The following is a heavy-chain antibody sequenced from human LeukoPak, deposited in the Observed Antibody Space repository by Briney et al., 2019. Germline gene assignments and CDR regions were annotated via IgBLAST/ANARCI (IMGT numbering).Heavy chain of an antibody. V-gene: IGHV4-59*12. CDR1: GGSISSYY. D-gene: IGHD3-22*01. Sequence: SETLSLTCTVSGGSISSYYWSWIRQSPGKGLDWIGYIYYSGSTKYNPSLKSRVTISVDTSKNQFSLKLSSVTAADTAVYYCAREAGSYDSSGYYSLYYSFDYWGQGTLVTVSS. CDR3: AREAGSYDSSGYYSLYYSFDY. J-gene: IGHJ4*02. CDR2: IYYSGST.